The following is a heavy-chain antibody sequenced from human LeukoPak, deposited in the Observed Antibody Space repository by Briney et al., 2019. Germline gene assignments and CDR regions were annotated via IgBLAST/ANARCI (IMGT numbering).Heavy chain of an antibody. CDR3: AREGPLLVSEDAFDF. CDR1: GFTLSPYN. D-gene: IGHD2-15*01. J-gene: IGHJ3*01. Sequence: GGSLRLSCAASGFTLSPYNMDWVRQAPGKGLEWISYISHSSTTIYYADSVEGRFTISRDNAKNSLYLQMNSLRADDTAVYYCAREGPLLVSEDAFDFWGQGTMVTVSS. V-gene: IGHV3-48*01. CDR2: ISHSSTTI.